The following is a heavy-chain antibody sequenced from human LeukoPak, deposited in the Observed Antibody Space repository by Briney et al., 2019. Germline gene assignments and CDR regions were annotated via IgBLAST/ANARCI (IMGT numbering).Heavy chain of an antibody. CDR3: VRDSGSSYGYYFLH. J-gene: IGHJ1*01. CDR2: IWSSSTTI. CDR1: GFTIRNYA. D-gene: IGHD1-26*01. Sequence: EPGGSLRLSCTASGFTIRNYAMNWVRQAPGKGLEWVSSIWSSSTTIFYADSLKGRFTISRDNAKNSLYLQMNSVRAEDTAVYYCVRDSGSSYGYYFLHWGQGTLVTVSS. V-gene: IGHV3-21*01.